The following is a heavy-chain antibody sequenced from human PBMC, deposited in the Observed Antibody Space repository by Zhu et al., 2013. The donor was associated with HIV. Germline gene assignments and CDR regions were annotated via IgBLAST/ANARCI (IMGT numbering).Heavy chain of an antibody. CDR2: ISAYNGNT. J-gene: IGHJ5*02. CDR3: VRGHSITIFGVVYHAPVWFDP. CDR1: GYTFTSYG. V-gene: IGHV1-18*01. Sequence: QVQLVQSGAEVKKPGASVKVSCKASGYTFTSYGISWVRQAPGQGLEWMGWISAYNGNTNYAQKLQGRVTMTTDTSTSTAYMELRSLRSDDTAVYYCVRGHSITIFGVVYHAPVWFDPWGQGTLVTVSS. D-gene: IGHD3-3*01.